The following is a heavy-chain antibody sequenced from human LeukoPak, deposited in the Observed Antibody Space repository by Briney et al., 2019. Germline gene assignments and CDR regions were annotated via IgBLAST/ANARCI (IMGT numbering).Heavy chain of an antibody. J-gene: IGHJ4*02. V-gene: IGHV1-2*02. D-gene: IGHD3-3*01. CDR3: AATRSTYYDFWSGRGDY. Sequence: ASVKVSCKASGYTFTDYYMHWVRQAPGQGLEWMGWINPNSGGTNYAQKFQGRVTMTRNTSISTAYMELSRLRSDDTAVYYCAATRSTYYDFWSGRGDYWGQGTLVTVSS. CDR2: INPNSGGT. CDR1: GYTFTDYY.